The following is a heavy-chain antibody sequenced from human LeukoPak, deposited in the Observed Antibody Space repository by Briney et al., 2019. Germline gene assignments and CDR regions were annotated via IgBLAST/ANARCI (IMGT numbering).Heavy chain of an antibody. Sequence: GGSLRLSCAASGLPFSVSWMPWFRQVPGKGLMWVSRITTDETTTYADSVRGRFSISRDNAKNTVYLQMNSLRVEDTAVYYCAKDWFATTDYWGQGILVTVSS. CDR2: ITTDETT. CDR1: GLPFSVSW. V-gene: IGHV3-74*01. D-gene: IGHD1/OR15-1a*01. J-gene: IGHJ4*02. CDR3: AKDWFATTDY.